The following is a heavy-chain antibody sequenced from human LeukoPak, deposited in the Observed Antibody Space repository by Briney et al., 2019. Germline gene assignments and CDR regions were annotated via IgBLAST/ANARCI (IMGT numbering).Heavy chain of an antibody. CDR3: ARDYGYSNYYYYYMNV. V-gene: IGHV3-20*04. CDR2: INWNGGNT. CDR1: GFTFDDYG. D-gene: IGHD5-24*01. Sequence: AGGSLRLSCAASGFTFDDYGMSWVRQAPGKGLEWVSGINWNGGNTGYADSLKGRFTISRDNSKNTLYLQMNSLRAEDTAVYYCARDYGYSNYYYYYMNVWGKGTTVTVSS. J-gene: IGHJ6*03.